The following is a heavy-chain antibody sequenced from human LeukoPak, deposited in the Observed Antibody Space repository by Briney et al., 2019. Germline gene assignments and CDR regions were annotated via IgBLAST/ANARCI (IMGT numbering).Heavy chain of an antibody. J-gene: IGHJ4*02. V-gene: IGHV4-34*01. CDR3: VTYYFDSSGPKKNY. D-gene: IGHD3-22*01. CDR2: INHSGST. CDR1: GGSFSGYY. Sequence: SETLSLTCAVYGGSFSGYYWSWIRQPPGKGLEWIGEINHSGSTNYNPSLKSRVTISVDTSKKQFSLKLSSVTAAGTAVYYCVTYYFDSSGPKKNYWGQGTLVTVSS.